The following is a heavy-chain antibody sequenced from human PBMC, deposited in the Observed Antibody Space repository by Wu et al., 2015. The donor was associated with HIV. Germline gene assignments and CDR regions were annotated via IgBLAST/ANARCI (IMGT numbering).Heavy chain of an antibody. J-gene: IGHJ4*02. V-gene: IGHV1-2*02. CDR2: MNPSTGGT. CDR3: ARGHVAAASGIIGY. D-gene: IGHD6-13*01. CDR1: GYTFTGYY. Sequence: QVQLVQSGAEVKKPGASVKVSCKASGYTFTGYYMHWVRQAPGQGLEWMGLMNPSTGGTNYAQKFQGRVTMTRDTSTTTAYMELNNLKADDTAVYYCARGHVAAASGIIGYWGQGTLVIVSS.